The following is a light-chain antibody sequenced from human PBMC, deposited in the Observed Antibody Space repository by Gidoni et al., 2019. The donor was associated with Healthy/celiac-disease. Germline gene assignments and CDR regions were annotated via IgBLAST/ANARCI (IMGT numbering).Light chain of an antibody. V-gene: IGKV1D-13*01. CDR2: DAS. Sequence: GDRVTITCRASQGISSALAWYQHKPGKAPKLLIYDASSLESGVPSRFSGSGSGTDFTLTISSLQPEDFATYYCQQFNNYPQFTFGGGTKVEIK. CDR3: QQFNNYPQFT. CDR1: QGISSA. J-gene: IGKJ4*01.